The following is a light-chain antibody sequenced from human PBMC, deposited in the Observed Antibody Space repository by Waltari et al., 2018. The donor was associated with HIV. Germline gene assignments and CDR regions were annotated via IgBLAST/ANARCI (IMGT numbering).Light chain of an antibody. Sequence: QSVLTQPPSASGTPGQRVTISCSGSSSNIGSSYVYWYQQLPGTAPNLLIYRNNQRSSGVPDRFSGSKSGTSASLAISGLRAEDEADYYCAAWDDSLSVLVFGGGIKLTVL. CDR3: AAWDDSLSVLV. V-gene: IGLV1-47*01. CDR1: SSNIGSSY. J-gene: IGLJ3*02. CDR2: RNN.